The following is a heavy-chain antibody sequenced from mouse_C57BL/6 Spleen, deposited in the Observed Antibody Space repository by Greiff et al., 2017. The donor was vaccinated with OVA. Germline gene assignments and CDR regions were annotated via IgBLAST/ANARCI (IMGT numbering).Heavy chain of an antibody. J-gene: IGHJ2*01. V-gene: IGHV1-26*01. CDR3: SRSAIYYGYDFDY. CDR2: INPNNGGT. D-gene: IGHD2-2*01. Sequence: VQLQQSGPELVKPGASVKISCKASGYTFTDYYMNWVKQSHGKSLEWIGDINPNNGGTSYNQKVKGKATLTVDKSSSTAYMELRILTSEDSAVYYCSRSAIYYGYDFDYWGQGTTLTVSS. CDR1: GYTFTDYY.